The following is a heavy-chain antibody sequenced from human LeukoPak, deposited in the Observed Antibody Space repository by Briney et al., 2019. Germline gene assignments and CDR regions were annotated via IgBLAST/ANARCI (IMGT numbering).Heavy chain of an antibody. J-gene: IGHJ6*03. V-gene: IGHV1-18*01. CDR2: ISAYNGNT. CDR1: GYTFTSYN. D-gene: IGHD5-24*01. Sequence: ASVKVSCKTSGYTFTSYNITWVRQAPGQGLEWMGWISAYNGNTNYAQKLQGRVTMTTDIFTTTAYMELRSLGFDDTAVYYCARNDGYNGYYYYMDVWGKGTTVTVSS. CDR3: ARNDGYNGYYYYMDV.